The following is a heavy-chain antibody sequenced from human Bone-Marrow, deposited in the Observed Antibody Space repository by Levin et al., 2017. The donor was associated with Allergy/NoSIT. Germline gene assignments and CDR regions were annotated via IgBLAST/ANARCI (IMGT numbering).Heavy chain of an antibody. CDR1: GYTFTEYG. V-gene: IGHV1-18*01. CDR3: AKGVDVVVIMAAYDN. D-gene: IGHD2-21*01. CDR2: IGVHNGKT. J-gene: IGHJ4*02. Sequence: ASVKVSCKTSGYTFTEYGITWVRQAPGQGLEWMGWIGVHNGKTKYVQKFQDRVTMTTDTSTTTAYMEMRSLRSDDTAVYYCAKGVDVVVIMAAYDNWGQGTLVTVSS.